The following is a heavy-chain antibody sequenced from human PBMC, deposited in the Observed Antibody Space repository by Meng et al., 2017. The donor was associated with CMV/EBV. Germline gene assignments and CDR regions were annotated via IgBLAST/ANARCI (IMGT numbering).Heavy chain of an antibody. J-gene: IGHJ4*02. D-gene: IGHD1-14*01. CDR1: GGSISSYY. V-gene: IGHV4-30-4*08. CDR3: ARVTSRVAGAFDY. CDR2: IYYSGST. Sequence: QVQLQESGPGLVKPSETLSLTCTVSGGSISSYYWSWIRQPPGKGLEWIGYIYYSGSTYYNPSLKSRVTISVDTSKNQFSLKLSSVTAADTAVYYCARVTSRVAGAFDYWGQGTLVTVSS.